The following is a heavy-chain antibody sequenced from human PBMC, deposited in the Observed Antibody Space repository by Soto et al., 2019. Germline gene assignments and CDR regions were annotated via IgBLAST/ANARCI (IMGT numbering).Heavy chain of an antibody. D-gene: IGHD3-3*01. CDR3: ARYPAEIFGVVYYGMDV. V-gene: IGHV3-21*01. CDR1: GFTFSSYS. Sequence: AGSLRLSCAASGFTFSSYSMNWVRQAPVKVLEWVSSISSSSSYIYYADSLKGRFTISRDNAKNSLYLQMNSLRAEDTAVYYCARYPAEIFGVVYYGMDVWGQGTTVTVSS. CDR2: ISSSSSYI. J-gene: IGHJ6*02.